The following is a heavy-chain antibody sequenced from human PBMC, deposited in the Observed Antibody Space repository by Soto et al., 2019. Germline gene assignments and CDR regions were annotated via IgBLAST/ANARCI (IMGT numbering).Heavy chain of an antibody. CDR3: ARGNWNFDY. CDR1: GDSISNSY. J-gene: IGHJ4*02. CDR2: IYYSGST. V-gene: IGHV4-59*01. Sequence: SETLSLTCNVSGDSISNSYWSWIRQPPGKGLEWIGYIYYSGSTNYNPSLKSRLSISVDTSKNQFSLKLTSVTAADTAVYYCARGNWNFDYWGQGALVTVSS. D-gene: IGHD1-1*01.